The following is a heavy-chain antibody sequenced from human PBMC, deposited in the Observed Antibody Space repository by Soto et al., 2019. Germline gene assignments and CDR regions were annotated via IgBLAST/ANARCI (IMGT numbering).Heavy chain of an antibody. CDR1: GGSISSYY. CDR2: IYYSGST. J-gene: IGHJ5*02. D-gene: IGHD1-26*01. V-gene: IGHV4-59*08. Sequence: PSETLSLTCTVSGGSISSYYWSWIRQPPGKGLEWIGYIYYSGSTNYNPSLKSRVTISVDTSKNQFSLKLSSVTAADTAVYYCASLPSGGWYAPSGQGTLVTVSS. CDR3: ASLPSGGWYAP.